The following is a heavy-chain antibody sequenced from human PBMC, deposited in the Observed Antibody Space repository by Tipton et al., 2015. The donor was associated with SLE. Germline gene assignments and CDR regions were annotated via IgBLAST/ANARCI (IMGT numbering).Heavy chain of an antibody. V-gene: IGHV3-21*01. CDR1: GFTFSNYW. CDR2: ISSSSSYI. Sequence: SLRLSCATSGFTFSNYWMHWVRRAPGKGLVWVSSISSSSSYIYYADSVKGRFTISRDNAKNSLYLQMNSLRAEDTAVYYCAREYCSSTSCYGYYYMDVWGKGTTVTVSS. CDR3: AREYCSSTSCYGYYYMDV. D-gene: IGHD2-2*01. J-gene: IGHJ6*03.